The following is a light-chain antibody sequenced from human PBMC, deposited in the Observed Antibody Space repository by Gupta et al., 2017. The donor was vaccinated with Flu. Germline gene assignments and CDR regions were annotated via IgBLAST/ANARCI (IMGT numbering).Light chain of an antibody. CDR2: GAS. Sequence: GTLSLSPGERATLSCRASQSVSSSYFAWYQQKPGQAPRLLIYGASSRATGLPDRSSGSASGTDFTLTISRLEPEDFAVYYCQQYGSSPRTFGQGTKLEIK. CDR3: QQYGSSPRT. V-gene: IGKV3-20*01. CDR1: QSVSSSY. J-gene: IGKJ2*01.